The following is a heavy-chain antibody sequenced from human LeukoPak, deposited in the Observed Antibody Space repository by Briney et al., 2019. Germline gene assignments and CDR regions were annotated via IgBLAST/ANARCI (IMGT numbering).Heavy chain of an antibody. Sequence: SETLSLTCTVSGGSISSSSYYWGWIRQPPGKGLEWIGSIYYSGSTYYNPSLKSRVTISVDTSKNQFSLKLSSVTAADTAVYYCARRVHSSSWSSYFDYWGQETLVTVSS. CDR1: GGSISSSSYY. D-gene: IGHD6-13*01. CDR3: ARRVHSSSWSSYFDY. CDR2: IYYSGST. V-gene: IGHV4-39*07. J-gene: IGHJ4*02.